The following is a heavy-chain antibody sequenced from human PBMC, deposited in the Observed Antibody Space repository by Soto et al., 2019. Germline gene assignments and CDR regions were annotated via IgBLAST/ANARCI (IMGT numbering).Heavy chain of an antibody. V-gene: IGHV3-21*05. D-gene: IGHD3-10*01. CDR1: GLMFRRSG. J-gene: IGHJ4*02. CDR2: LNPSSDFI. Sequence: PGGSLRLSCVASGLMFRRSGMSWVRQAPGKGLEWVAHLNPSSDFIHYSDSVKGRFAISRDNAKSSLHLQMNSLTVADTGIYYCVRGLGGFGELLYFDYWGLGALVTVSS. CDR3: VRGLGGFGELLYFDY.